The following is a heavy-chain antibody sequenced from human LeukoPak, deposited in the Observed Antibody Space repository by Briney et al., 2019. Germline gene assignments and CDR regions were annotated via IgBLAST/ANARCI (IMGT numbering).Heavy chain of an antibody. CDR3: VRDSKCTSASCYPFDY. Sequence: SETLSLTCAVSGYSISSGYYWGWIRQPPGKGLEWIGSMYHSGSTYYNPSLKGRVTISVDTSKNQFSLKLSSVTAADTAVYYCVRDSKCTSASCYPFDYWGQGTPVTVSS. CDR1: GYSISSGYY. D-gene: IGHD2-2*01. CDR2: MYHSGST. V-gene: IGHV4-38-2*02. J-gene: IGHJ4*02.